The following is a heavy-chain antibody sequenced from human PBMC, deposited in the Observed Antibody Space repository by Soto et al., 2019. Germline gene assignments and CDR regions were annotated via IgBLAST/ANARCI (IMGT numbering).Heavy chain of an antibody. D-gene: IGHD5-12*01. CDR2: INWNGGRT. J-gene: IGHJ6*03. CDR1: GFTFDDYG. V-gene: IGHV3-20*04. Sequence: EVQLVESGGGVVRPGGSLRLSCVASGFTFDDYGMHWVRQAPGKGLEWVSGINWNGGRTGYPGSMKGRFIISRDNAKNSLYVRTDSLRAEDSALYYSARSGNIVATTNYYMDVWGNGTTVTVSS. CDR3: ARSGNIVATTNYYMDV.